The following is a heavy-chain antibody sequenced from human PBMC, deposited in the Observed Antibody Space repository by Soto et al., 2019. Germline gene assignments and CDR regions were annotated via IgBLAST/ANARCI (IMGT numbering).Heavy chain of an antibody. J-gene: IGHJ4*02. CDR3: AKDRFRIAVAAPFDY. CDR1: GFTFSSYG. CDR2: ISYDGSNK. D-gene: IGHD6-19*01. V-gene: IGHV3-30*18. Sequence: QVQLVESGGGVVQPGRSLRLSCAASGFTFSSYGMHWVRQAPGKGLEWVAVISYDGSNKYYADSVKGRFTISRDNSKNPLYLQMNSLRAEDTAVYYCAKDRFRIAVAAPFDYWGQGTLGTVSS.